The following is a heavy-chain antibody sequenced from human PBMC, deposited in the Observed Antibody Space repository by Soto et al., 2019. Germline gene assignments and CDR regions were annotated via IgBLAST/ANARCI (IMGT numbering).Heavy chain of an antibody. D-gene: IGHD3-9*01. CDR3: AKGRVLRYFDWLPDLPFYY. J-gene: IGHJ4*02. V-gene: IGHV3-23*01. Sequence: PGGSLRLSCAASGFTFSSYAMSWVRQAPGKGLEWVSAISGSGGSTYYADSVKGRFTISRDNSKNTLYLQMNSLRAEDTAVYYCAKGRVLRYFDWLPDLPFYYWGQGTLVTVSS. CDR1: GFTFSSYA. CDR2: ISGSGGST.